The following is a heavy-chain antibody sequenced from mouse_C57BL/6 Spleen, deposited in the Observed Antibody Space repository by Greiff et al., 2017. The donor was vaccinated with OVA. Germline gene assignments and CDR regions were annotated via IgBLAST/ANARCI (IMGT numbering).Heavy chain of an antibody. CDR2: INPSNGGT. CDR3: ARSNYYGSSYFDY. D-gene: IGHD1-1*01. CDR1: GYTFTSYW. J-gene: IGHJ2*01. Sequence: QVHVKQPGTELVKPGASVKLSCKASGYTFTSYWMHWVKQRPGQGLEWIGNINPSNGGTNYNEKFKSKATLTVDKSSSTAYMQLSSLTSEDSAVYYCARSNYYGSSYFDYWGKGTTLTVSS. V-gene: IGHV1-53*01.